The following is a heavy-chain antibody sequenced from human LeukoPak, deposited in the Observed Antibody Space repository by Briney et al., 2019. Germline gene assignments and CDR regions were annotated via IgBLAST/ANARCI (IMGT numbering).Heavy chain of an antibody. D-gene: IGHD3-22*01. J-gene: IGHJ4*02. CDR2: ISGSGGST. Sequence: GGSLRLSCAASGFTLSSYAMSWVRQAPGKGLEWVSAISGSGGSTYYADSVKGRFTISRDNSKNTLYLQMNSLRAEDTAVYYCAKAEDYYDSSGYHYFDYWGQGTLVTVSS. CDR1: GFTLSSYA. V-gene: IGHV3-23*01. CDR3: AKAEDYYDSSGYHYFDY.